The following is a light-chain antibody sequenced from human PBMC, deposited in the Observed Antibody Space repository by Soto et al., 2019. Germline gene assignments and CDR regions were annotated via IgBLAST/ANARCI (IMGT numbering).Light chain of an antibody. CDR1: SSDVGGYNY. CDR2: DVS. Sequence: QSALTQPRSVSGSPGQSVTISCTGTSSDVGGYNYVSWYQQHPGKAPKLMIYDVSKRPSGVPDRFSGSKSGNTASLTISGPQAEGEADYYCCPYAGSYTYVFGTGTKVTVL. J-gene: IGLJ1*01. CDR3: CPYAGSYTYV. V-gene: IGLV2-11*01.